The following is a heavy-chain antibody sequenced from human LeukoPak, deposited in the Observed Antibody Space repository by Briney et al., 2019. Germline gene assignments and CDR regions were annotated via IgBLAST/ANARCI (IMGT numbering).Heavy chain of an antibody. CDR2: IYYSGST. V-gene: IGHV4-59*01. CDR1: GGSISSYY. J-gene: IGHJ4*02. CDR3: ARGRDGYGYFDY. D-gene: IGHD5-24*01. Sequence: SETLSLTRTVSGGSISSYYWSWIRQPPGKGLEWIGYIYYSGSTNYNPSLKSRVTISVDTSKNQFSLKLSSVTAADTAVYYCARGRDGYGYFDYWGQGTLVTVSS.